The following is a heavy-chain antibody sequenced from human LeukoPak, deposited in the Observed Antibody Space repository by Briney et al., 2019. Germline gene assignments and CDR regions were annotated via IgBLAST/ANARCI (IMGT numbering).Heavy chain of an antibody. D-gene: IGHD5-12*01. CDR1: GYTFTGYY. CDR3: ARDQSRSRVATASFYYYYMDV. J-gene: IGHJ6*03. Sequence: ASVKVSCKASGYTFTGYYMHWVRQAPGQGLEWMGWINPNSGGTNYAQKFQGRVTMTRDTSISTAYMELSRLRSDDTAVYYCARDQSRSRVATASFYYYYMDVWGKGTTVTVSS. V-gene: IGHV1-2*02. CDR2: INPNSGGT.